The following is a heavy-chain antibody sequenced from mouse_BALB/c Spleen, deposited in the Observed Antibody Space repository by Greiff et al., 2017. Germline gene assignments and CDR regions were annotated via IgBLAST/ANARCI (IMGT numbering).Heavy chain of an antibody. Sequence: QVQLQQSGPELVRPGESVKISCKGSGYTFTDYAMHWVKQSHAKSLEWIGVISIYYDNTNYNQKFKGKATMTVDKSSSTAYMELARLTSEDSAIYYCARLGLLYAMDYWGQGTSVTVSS. J-gene: IGHJ4*01. CDR3: ARLGLLYAMDY. V-gene: IGHV1-67*01. CDR2: ISIYYDNT. CDR1: GYTFTDYA. D-gene: IGHD2-3*01.